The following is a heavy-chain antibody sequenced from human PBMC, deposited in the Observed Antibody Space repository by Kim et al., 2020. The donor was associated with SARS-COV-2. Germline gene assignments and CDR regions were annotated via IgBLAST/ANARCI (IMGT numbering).Heavy chain of an antibody. Sequence: SDGSVKYYADCVKGRFIISRDNSKNMLYLQMNSLRVEDTAVYYCATFESWGQGTLVTVSS. CDR2: SDGSVK. V-gene: IGHV3-33*01. CDR3: ATFES. J-gene: IGHJ4*02.